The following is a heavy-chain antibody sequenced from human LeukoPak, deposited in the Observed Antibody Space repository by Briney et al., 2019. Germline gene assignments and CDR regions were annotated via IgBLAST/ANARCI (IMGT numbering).Heavy chain of an antibody. Sequence: GGSLRLSCAASGFTFSSYSMNWVRQAPGKGLEWVTAISYDGSNKHYADSVRGRFTISRDNSKNTLYLQMNSLRTEDTAVYYCAQGGSEIYYFYHGMDVWGRGTTVTVSS. V-gene: IGHV3-30*03. CDR1: GFTFSSYS. D-gene: IGHD3-10*01. CDR3: AQGGSEIYYFYHGMDV. CDR2: ISYDGSNK. J-gene: IGHJ6*02.